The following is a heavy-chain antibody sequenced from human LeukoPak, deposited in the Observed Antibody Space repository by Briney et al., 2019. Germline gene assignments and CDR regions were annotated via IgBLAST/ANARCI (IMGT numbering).Heavy chain of an antibody. Sequence: PSETLSLTCTVSGESMSGFYWNWIRQSPGKGLEWIGYMHYTGSTNYNPSLKSRVTISVDTSKNQFSLNLSSVTAADTAVYYCARGTGPLYGGRPDYWGQGTLVTVSS. J-gene: IGHJ4*02. CDR3: ARGTGPLYGGRPDY. CDR1: GESMSGFY. D-gene: IGHD4-23*01. CDR2: MHYTGST. V-gene: IGHV4-59*08.